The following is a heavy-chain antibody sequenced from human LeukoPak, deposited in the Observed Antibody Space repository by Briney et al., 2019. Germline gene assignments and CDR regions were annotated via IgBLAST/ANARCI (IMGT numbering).Heavy chain of an antibody. J-gene: IGHJ4*02. CDR2: IWYDGSNK. Sequence: GSLRLSCAASGFTFSSYGMHWVRQAPGKGLEWVAVIWYDGSNKYYADSVKGRFTISRDNSKNTLYLQMNSLRAEDTAVYYCARAEYYYDSSGYYYWGQGTLVTVSS. D-gene: IGHD3-22*01. CDR3: ARAEYYYDSSGYYY. CDR1: GFTFSSYG. V-gene: IGHV3-33*01.